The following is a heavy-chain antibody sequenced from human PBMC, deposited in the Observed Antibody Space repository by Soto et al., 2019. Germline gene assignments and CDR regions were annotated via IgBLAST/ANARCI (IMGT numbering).Heavy chain of an antibody. CDR2: INHSGST. J-gene: IGHJ5*02. CDR1: GGSFSGYY. Sequence: PSETLSLTSAVYGGSFSGYYWSWIRQPPGKGLEWIGEINHSGSTYYNPSLKSRVTISVDRSKNQFSLKLSSVTAADTAVYYCARVPDRWGQGTLVTVSS. CDR3: ARVPDR. V-gene: IGHV4-34*01. D-gene: IGHD2-2*01.